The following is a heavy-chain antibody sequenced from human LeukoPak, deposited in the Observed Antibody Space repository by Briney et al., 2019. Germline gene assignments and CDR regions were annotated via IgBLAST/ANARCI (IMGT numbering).Heavy chain of an antibody. CDR1: GYSFTSYW. Sequence: GASLKISCKASGYSFTSYWIGWVRQMPGKGLEWMGIIYPGDSDTRYSPSFQGQVSISADKSITTAYLHWSSLKASDTAMYYCARHLKAASGSDHAFDIWGQGTTVTVSS. J-gene: IGHJ3*02. V-gene: IGHV5-51*01. CDR3: ARHLKAASGSDHAFDI. D-gene: IGHD6-13*01. CDR2: IYPGDSDT.